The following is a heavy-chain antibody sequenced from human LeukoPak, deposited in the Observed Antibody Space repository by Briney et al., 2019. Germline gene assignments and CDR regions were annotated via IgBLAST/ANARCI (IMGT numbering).Heavy chain of an antibody. J-gene: IGHJ4*02. CDR2: ISYDGSNK. V-gene: IGHV3-30-3*01. CDR1: GFTFSSYA. CDR3: ARDPSGSWPYFDY. Sequence: GGSLRLSCVASGFTFSSYAMHWVRQAPGKGLEWVAVISYDGSNKYYADSVKGRFTISRDNSKNSLYLQMNSLRAEDTAVYYCARDPSGSWPYFDYWGQGALVTVSS. D-gene: IGHD6-13*01.